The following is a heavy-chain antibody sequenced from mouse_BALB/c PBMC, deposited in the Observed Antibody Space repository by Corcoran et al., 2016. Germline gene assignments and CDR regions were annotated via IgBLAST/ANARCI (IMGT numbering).Heavy chain of an antibody. CDR2: ISYDGSN. CDR3: ARLGEGFAY. V-gene: IGHV3-6*02. D-gene: IGHD4-1*01. CDR1: GYSITSGYY. J-gene: IGHJ3*01. Sequence: VQLQESGPGLVKPSQSLSLTCSVTGYSITSGYYWNWIRQFPGNKLEWMGYISYDGSNNYNPSLKNRISITRDTSKNQFFLKLNSVTTEDTATYYCARLGEGFAYWGQGTLVTVSA.